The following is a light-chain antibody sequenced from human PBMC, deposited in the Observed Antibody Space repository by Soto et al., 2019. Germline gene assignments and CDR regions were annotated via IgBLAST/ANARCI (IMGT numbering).Light chain of an antibody. J-gene: IGKJ1*01. CDR2: DAS. Sequence: VIWMTQSPSLLSASTGDRVTISCRMSQGISSYLAWYQQKPGKAPELLISDASILESGVPSRFSGSTSGTEFTLTISSLQPDDFATYYCQQYHTYRTFGQGTKVEIK. V-gene: IGKV1D-8*03. CDR1: QGISSY. CDR3: QQYHTYRT.